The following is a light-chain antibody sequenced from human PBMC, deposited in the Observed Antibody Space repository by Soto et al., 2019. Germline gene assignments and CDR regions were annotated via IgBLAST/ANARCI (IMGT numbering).Light chain of an antibody. CDR1: QSVSWW. Sequence: IHITQSPSTLSVSVGDRVTITCLASQSVSWWLAWYQEKPGKGPKLLIYDASSLQSGVPSRFSGSGSGTDFTLTISSLQPEDFATYYCQQANSFPITFGQGTRLEIK. CDR3: QQANSFPIT. CDR2: DAS. J-gene: IGKJ5*01. V-gene: IGKV1-12*01.